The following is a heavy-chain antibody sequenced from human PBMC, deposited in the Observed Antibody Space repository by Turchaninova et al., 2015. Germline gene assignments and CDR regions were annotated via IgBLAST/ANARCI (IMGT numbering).Heavy chain of an antibody. J-gene: IGHJ4*02. D-gene: IGHD5-18*01. V-gene: IGHV3-30*02. CDR1: GFTFSNYG. Sequence: GGGVVQPGGSLRLSCAASGFTFSNYGMHWVRQAPGKGLEWVAFIRYDGYNKYYADSVKGPFSISRDNSKNTLYLQMNSLRAEDTAVYYCAKDAAGGYSYGYPADYWGQGTLVTVST. CDR2: IRYDGYNK. CDR3: AKDAAGGYSYGYPADY.